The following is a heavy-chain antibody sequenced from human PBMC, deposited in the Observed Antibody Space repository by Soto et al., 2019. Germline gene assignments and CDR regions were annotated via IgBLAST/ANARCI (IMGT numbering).Heavy chain of an antibody. J-gene: IGHJ3*02. CDR1: GFTFSSYA. V-gene: IGHV3-23*01. CDR2: ISGSGGST. CDR3: ARAKSVVGDAFDI. Sequence: QPGGSLRLSCAASGFTFSSYAMSWVRQAPGKGLEWVSAISGSGGSTYYADSVKGRFTISRDNAKNTLYLQMNTLRAEDSAVYYCARAKSVVGDAFDIWCQGTMVTVSS. D-gene: IGHD2-15*01.